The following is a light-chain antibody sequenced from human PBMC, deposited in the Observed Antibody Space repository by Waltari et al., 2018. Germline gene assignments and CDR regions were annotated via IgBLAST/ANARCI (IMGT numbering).Light chain of an antibody. CDR1: QSLLHRNGNNY. Sequence: DLVVPQSPLSLPVSPGEPASISCRSSQSLLHRNGNNYFDWYLQKPGQSPQLLIYLGSNRASGVPDRFSGSGSGTDFTLRISRVEAEDVGVYYCMQSLQTLWTFGPGTKVEIK. J-gene: IGKJ1*01. CDR2: LGS. V-gene: IGKV2-28*01. CDR3: MQSLQTLWT.